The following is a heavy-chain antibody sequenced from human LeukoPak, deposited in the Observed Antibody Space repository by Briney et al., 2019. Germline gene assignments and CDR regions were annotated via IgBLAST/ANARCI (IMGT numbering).Heavy chain of an antibody. J-gene: IGHJ4*02. CDR2: IIPIFGTA. CDR1: GYTFTNYG. Sequence: SVKVSCKASGYTFTNYGISWVRQAPGQGLEWMGGIIPIFGTANYAQKFQGRVTITADESTSTAYMELSSLRSEDTAVYYCARSSSSGDAGGYWGQGTLVTVSS. V-gene: IGHV1-69*13. CDR3: ARSSSSGDAGGY. D-gene: IGHD6-6*01.